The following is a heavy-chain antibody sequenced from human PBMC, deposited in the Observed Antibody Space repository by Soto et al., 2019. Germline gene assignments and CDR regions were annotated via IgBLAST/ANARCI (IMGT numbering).Heavy chain of an antibody. J-gene: IGHJ2*01. CDR2: IYHSGST. CDR1: GGSISSGGYS. Sequence: PSETLSLTCAVSGGSISSGGYSWSWIRQPPGKGLEWIGYIYHSGSTYYNPSLKSRVTISVDRSKNQFSLKLSSVTAADTAVYYCARASDPRPQIWYFDLWGRGTLVTVS. CDR3: ARASDPRPQIWYFDL. V-gene: IGHV4-30-2*01. D-gene: IGHD1-1*01.